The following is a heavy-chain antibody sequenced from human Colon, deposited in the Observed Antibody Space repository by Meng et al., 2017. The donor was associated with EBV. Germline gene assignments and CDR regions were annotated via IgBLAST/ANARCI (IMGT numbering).Heavy chain of an antibody. CDR3: ARNGDYNPGLY. D-gene: IGHD4-17*01. CDR2: IYHSGTT. V-gene: IGHV4-4*02. Sequence: VQSQGSGPGLVKPSGTLSLTCAVSGASISNNWGRWVRQPPGKGLEWIGEIYHSGTTNYNPSLRSRVTISVDKSKNQFSLQLTSVTAADTAVYYCARNGDYNPGLYWGQGTLVTVSS. CDR1: GASISNNW. J-gene: IGHJ4*02.